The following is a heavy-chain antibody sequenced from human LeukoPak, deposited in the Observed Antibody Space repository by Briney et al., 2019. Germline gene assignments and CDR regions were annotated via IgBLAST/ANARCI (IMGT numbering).Heavy chain of an antibody. D-gene: IGHD1-26*01. CDR2: IIPILGIA. J-gene: IGHJ3*02. V-gene: IGHV1-69*04. CDR1: GYTFTSYG. Sequence: SVKVSCKASGYTFTSYGISWVRQAPGQGLEWMGRIIPILGIANYAQTFQGRVTITADKSTSTAYMELSSLRSEDTAVYYCAGRIVGAPEWAFDIWGQGTMVTVSS. CDR3: AGRIVGAPEWAFDI.